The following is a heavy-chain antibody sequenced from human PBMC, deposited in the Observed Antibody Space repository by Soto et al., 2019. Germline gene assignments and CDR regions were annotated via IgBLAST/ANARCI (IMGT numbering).Heavy chain of an antibody. V-gene: IGHV3-30*18. Sequence: QVQLVESGGGVVQPGRSLRLSCAASGFTFSSYGMHWVRQAPGKGLEWVAVISYDGSNKYYADSVKGRFTISRDNSKNTLYLQMNSLRAEDTAVYYCAKVPYSGSYYFAYWGQGTLVTVSS. CDR1: GFTFSSYG. J-gene: IGHJ4*02. CDR3: AKVPYSGSYYFAY. D-gene: IGHD1-26*01. CDR2: ISYDGSNK.